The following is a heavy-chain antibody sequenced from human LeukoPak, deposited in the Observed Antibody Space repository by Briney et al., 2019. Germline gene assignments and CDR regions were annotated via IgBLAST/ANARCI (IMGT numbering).Heavy chain of an antibody. D-gene: IGHD3-22*01. CDR3: AKESLPHRGYYFDS. CDR1: GFTFDDYA. V-gene: IGHV3-23*01. J-gene: IGHJ4*02. Sequence: SGGSLRLSCAASGFTFDDYAMSWVRQAPGKGLEWVSAISEDGGARLYADSVKGRFTISRDNSENTVSLQVNSLRAGDTAVYFCAKESLPHRGYYFDSWGRGTLITVSS. CDR2: ISEDGGAR.